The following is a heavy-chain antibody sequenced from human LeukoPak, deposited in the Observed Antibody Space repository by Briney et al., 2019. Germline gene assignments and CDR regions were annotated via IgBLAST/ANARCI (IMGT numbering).Heavy chain of an antibody. CDR1: GYDSISTYY. J-gene: IGHJ4*02. Sequence: SETLSLTCSVSGYDSISTYYWNWIRQPPRKGLEWIGYIYYSGSTNYNPSLKSRVTISVDTSKNQFSLKLSSVTAADTAVYYCARGHYYDSSGYYPSYWGQGTLVTVSS. D-gene: IGHD3-22*01. CDR3: ARGHYYDSSGYYPSY. CDR2: IYYSGST. V-gene: IGHV4-59*01.